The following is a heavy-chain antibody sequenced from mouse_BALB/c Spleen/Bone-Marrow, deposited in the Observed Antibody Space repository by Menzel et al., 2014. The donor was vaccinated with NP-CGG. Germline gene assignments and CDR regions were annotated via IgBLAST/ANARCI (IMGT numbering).Heavy chain of an antibody. J-gene: IGHJ2*01. CDR3: ARSGYFYYFDY. CDR1: GHSITSDYT. CDR2: INYSGST. Sequence: EVKLMESGPGLVKPSQSLSLTCTVTGHSITSDYTCNWIRQFPGNKLEWMGYINYSGSTSYNPSLKNRISTTRGTSKNQFFLQLNSVTTEDTATYYCARSGYFYYFDYWGQGTTLTVSS. V-gene: IGHV3-2*02.